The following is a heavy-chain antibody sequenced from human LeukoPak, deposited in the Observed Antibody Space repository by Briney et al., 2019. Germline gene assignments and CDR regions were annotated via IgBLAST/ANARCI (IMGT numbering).Heavy chain of an antibody. V-gene: IGHV4-34*01. CDR3: ARVSRYQLLSYYGMDV. CDR1: GGSFSGYY. CDR2: INHSGST. D-gene: IGHD2-2*01. J-gene: IGHJ6*02. Sequence: PSETLSLTCAVYGGSFSGYYWSWIRQPPGKGLEWIGEINHSGSTNYNPSLKSRVTISVDTSKNQFSLKLSSVTAADTAVYYCARVSRYQLLSYYGMDVWGQGTTVTVSS.